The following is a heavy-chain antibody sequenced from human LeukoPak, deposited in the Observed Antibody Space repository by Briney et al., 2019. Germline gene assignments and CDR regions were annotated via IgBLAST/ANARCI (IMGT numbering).Heavy chain of an antibody. V-gene: IGHV4-4*07. D-gene: IGHD3-10*01. CDR3: ARHVGFITMVRGVINNNWFDP. CDR1: GGSISCYY. Sequence: SETLSLTCTVSGGSISCYYWSWIRQPAGKGLEWIGRIYTSGSTNYNPSLKSRVTISVDTSKKQFSLKLSSVTAADTAVYYCARHVGFITMVRGVINNNWFDPWGQGTLVTVSS. J-gene: IGHJ5*02. CDR2: IYTSGST.